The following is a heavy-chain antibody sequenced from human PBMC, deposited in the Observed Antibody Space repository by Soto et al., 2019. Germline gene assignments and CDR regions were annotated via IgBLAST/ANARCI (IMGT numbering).Heavy chain of an antibody. CDR2: IWYDGSNK. D-gene: IGHD7-27*01. J-gene: IGHJ4*02. V-gene: IGHV3-33*01. Sequence: QVQLVESGGGVVQPARSLRLSCAVSGFTFSSYGMHWVRQAPGKGLDWVAVIWYDGSNKYYADSVKGRFTISRDNSKNTLYLQMNSLTAGDKAVYYCARDQGLGLTGLEYWGQGTLVTVSS. CDR1: GFTFSSYG. CDR3: ARDQGLGLTGLEY.